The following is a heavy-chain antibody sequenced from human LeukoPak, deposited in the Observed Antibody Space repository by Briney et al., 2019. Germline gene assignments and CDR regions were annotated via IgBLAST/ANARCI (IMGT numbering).Heavy chain of an antibody. CDR1: GATFSSYA. D-gene: IGHD6-19*01. CDR3: AREAFGYSSGSTGGYYYYYGMDV. CDR2: IIPIFSTA. J-gene: IGHJ6*02. Sequence: GAAVNVSCKASGATFSSYAISWVRQAPGQGLARMEGIIPIFSTANYAQKFQGRVTITADESTSTAYMELGRLRSEDTAVYYCAREAFGYSSGSTGGYYYYYGMDVWGQGTTVTVSS. V-gene: IGHV1-69*13.